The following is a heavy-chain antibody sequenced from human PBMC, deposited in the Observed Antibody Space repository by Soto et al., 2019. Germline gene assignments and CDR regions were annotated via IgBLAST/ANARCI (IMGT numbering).Heavy chain of an antibody. V-gene: IGHV3-23*01. Sequence: EMQLLESGGGLVQPGGSLRLSCAASGFTFSSYAMSWVRQAPGKGLEWVSTIVGSGGTTYYADSVKGRFTVSRDNSKNTLYLQMNSLRAEDTALYYCAKYYYDFWSGHYYFDYWGQGTLVTVAS. CDR2: IVGSGGTT. D-gene: IGHD3-3*01. CDR1: GFTFSSYA. J-gene: IGHJ4*02. CDR3: AKYYYDFWSGHYYFDY.